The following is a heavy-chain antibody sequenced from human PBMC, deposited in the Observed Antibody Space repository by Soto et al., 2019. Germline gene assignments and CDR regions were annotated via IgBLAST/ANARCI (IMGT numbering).Heavy chain of an antibody. J-gene: IGHJ4*02. V-gene: IGHV3-30*18. D-gene: IGHD4-17*01. Sequence: QVQLVESGGGVVQPGRSLRLSCAASGFTFSTYGMHWVRQAPGKGLEWVAVMSYDGNNKYYADSVKGRFTISRDNSKNTLFLQMNSLGAADTAVYYCAKDHLPSTVTTPGYWGQGTLVTVSS. CDR2: MSYDGNNK. CDR3: AKDHLPSTVTTPGY. CDR1: GFTFSTYG.